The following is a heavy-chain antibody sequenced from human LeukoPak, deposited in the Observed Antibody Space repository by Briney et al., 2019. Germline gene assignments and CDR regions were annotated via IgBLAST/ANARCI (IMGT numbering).Heavy chain of an antibody. CDR1: GFTCSTYV. J-gene: IGHJ4*02. D-gene: IGHD1-14*01. CDR2: ISANT. Sequence: GGSLRLSCAASGFTCSTYVMSWVRQSPGKGLEWISGISANTYYDDSVKGRFTISRDNSNKTVYLDMSSLRADDTAVYYCAKGALRYPIYFESWGQGTPVTVSS. CDR3: AKGALRYPIYFES. V-gene: IGHV3-23*01.